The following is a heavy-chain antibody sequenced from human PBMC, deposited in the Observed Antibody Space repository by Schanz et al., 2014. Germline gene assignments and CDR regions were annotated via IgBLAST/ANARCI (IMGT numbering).Heavy chain of an antibody. D-gene: IGHD2-8*02. CDR3: ARDSLRGATGGYGMDV. CDR2: IYHSGNT. J-gene: IGHJ6*02. CDR1: EFTFSDYY. Sequence: VQLVESGGGLVKPGGSLRLSCEASEFTFSDYYMSWIRQPPGKGLEWIGEIYHSGNTNYNASLKSRVTISVDKSKNQFSLKVRSVTAADTAVYYCARDSLRGATGGYGMDVWGQGTTVTVSS. V-gene: IGHV4-4*02.